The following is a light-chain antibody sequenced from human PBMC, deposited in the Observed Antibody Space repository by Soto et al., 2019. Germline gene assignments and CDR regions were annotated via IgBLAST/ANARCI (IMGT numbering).Light chain of an antibody. Sequence: IVLTQSPCIMYLSPGERATLSCRASQTVGRSFLAWYQQKPGQSPRLLIFGTSIRATGTPDRFSGGGSGADFTLTISRLDPEDFAVYYCQQYDSLPPWTFGQGTKVDIK. V-gene: IGKV3-20*01. CDR1: QTVGRSF. J-gene: IGKJ1*01. CDR2: GTS. CDR3: QQYDSLPPWT.